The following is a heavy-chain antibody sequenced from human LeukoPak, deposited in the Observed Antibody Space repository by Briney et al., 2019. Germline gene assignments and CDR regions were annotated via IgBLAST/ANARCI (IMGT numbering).Heavy chain of an antibody. CDR3: ARDRGYYGSGSYYWFDP. CDR1: GGSISSYY. Sequence: SSETLSLTCTVSGGSISSYYWSWIRQPPGKGLEWIGYIYYSGSTYYNPSLKSRVTISVDTSKNQFSLKLSSVTAADTAVYYCARDRGYYGSGSYYWFDPWGQGTLVTVSS. D-gene: IGHD3-10*01. V-gene: IGHV4-59*06. CDR2: IYYSGST. J-gene: IGHJ5*02.